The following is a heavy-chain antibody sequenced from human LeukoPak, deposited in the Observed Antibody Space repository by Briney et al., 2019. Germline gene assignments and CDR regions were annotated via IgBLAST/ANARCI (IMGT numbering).Heavy chain of an antibody. Sequence: PSETLSLTCTVSGGSISSYYWSWFRQPPGKGLEWIGYIYYSGSTNYNPSLKSRVTISVDTSKNQFSLKLSSVTAADTAVYYCARHKRWLQPPGDWGQGTLVTVSS. CDR3: ARHKRWLQPPGD. D-gene: IGHD5-24*01. CDR2: IYYSGST. J-gene: IGHJ4*02. V-gene: IGHV4-59*08. CDR1: GGSISSYY.